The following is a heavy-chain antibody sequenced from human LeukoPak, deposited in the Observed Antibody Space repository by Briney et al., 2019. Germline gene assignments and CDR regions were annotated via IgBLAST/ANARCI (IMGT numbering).Heavy chain of an antibody. CDR3: TTTYYDFWSGQDDAFDI. Sequence: PGGSLRLSCAASGFTFSNAWMSWVRQAPGKGLEWVGRIKSKTDGGTTDYAAPVKGRFTISRDDSKNTLYLQMNSLKTEDTAVYHCTTTYYDFWSGQDDAFDIWGQGTMVTVSS. CDR2: IKSKTDGGTT. J-gene: IGHJ3*02. V-gene: IGHV3-15*01. CDR1: GFTFSNAW. D-gene: IGHD3-3*01.